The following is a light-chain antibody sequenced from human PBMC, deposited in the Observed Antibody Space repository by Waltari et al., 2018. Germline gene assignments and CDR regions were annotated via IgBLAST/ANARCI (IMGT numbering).Light chain of an antibody. CDR1: QSVRSSY. Sequence: EIVLTQSPGTLSLSPGERATLSCRASQSVRSSYLAWYQQKPGQAPSLPVYGASSRATGIPDRISGSGSGTDFTLTLSSLEPEDFAVYYCQQHGTSPFTFGQGTKVEIK. J-gene: IGKJ2*01. CDR3: QQHGTSPFT. CDR2: GAS. V-gene: IGKV3-20*01.